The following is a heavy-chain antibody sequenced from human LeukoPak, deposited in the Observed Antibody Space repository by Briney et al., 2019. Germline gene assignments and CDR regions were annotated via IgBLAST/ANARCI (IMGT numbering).Heavy chain of an antibody. J-gene: IGHJ4*02. CDR1: GYTFTNYG. Sequence: ASVKVSCKASGYTFTNYGVSWVRQAPGQGLEWMGWISAYNGNINYAQKLQGRVTMTTDTSTSTAYMEVRRLRSDDTAVYYGARDLTRNGIAATGGLSDWGQGTLVTVSS. CDR2: ISAYNGNI. V-gene: IGHV1-18*01. D-gene: IGHD6-13*01. CDR3: ARDLTRNGIAATGGLSD.